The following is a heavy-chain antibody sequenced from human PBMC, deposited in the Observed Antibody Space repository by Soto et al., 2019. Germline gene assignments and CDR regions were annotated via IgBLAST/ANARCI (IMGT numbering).Heavy chain of an antibody. J-gene: IGHJ4*02. D-gene: IGHD6-13*01. CDR1: GFTFSSNY. CDR2: IYSGGRT. Sequence: GGSLRLSCAASGFTFSSNYMSWVRQAPGKGLEWVSVIYSGGRTSYAYSVKGRFTISRANSKDTLYLKMNSLRAEDTAVYYCARDIAAAGHFDYWGQGTLVTVSS. CDR3: ARDIAAAGHFDY. V-gene: IGHV3-66*01.